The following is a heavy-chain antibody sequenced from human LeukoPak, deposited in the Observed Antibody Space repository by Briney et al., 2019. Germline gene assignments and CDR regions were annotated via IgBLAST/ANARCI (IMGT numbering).Heavy chain of an antibody. V-gene: IGHV4-4*02. J-gene: IGHJ6*02. CDR2: IYHSGST. CDR3: ARVIAAAGNPYYYYDMDV. D-gene: IGHD6-13*01. CDR1: GGSISSSNW. Sequence: PSEALSLTCAVSGGSISSSNWWSWVRQPPGKGLEWIGEIYHSGSTNYNPSLKSRVTISVDKSKNQFSLKLSSVTAADTAVYYCARVIAAAGNPYYYYDMDVWGQGTTVTVSS.